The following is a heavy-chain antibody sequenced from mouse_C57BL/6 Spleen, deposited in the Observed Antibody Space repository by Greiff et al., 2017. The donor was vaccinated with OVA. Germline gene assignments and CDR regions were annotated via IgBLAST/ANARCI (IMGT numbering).Heavy chain of an antibody. J-gene: IGHJ4*01. D-gene: IGHD1-1*01. CDR2: IDPENGDT. CDR1: GFNIKDDY. V-gene: IGHV14-4*01. Sequence: EVKLMESGAELVRPGASVKLSCTASGFNIKDDYMHWVKQRPEQGLEWIGWIDPENGDTEYASKFQGKATITADTSSNTAYLQLSSLTSEDTAVYYCTTDTTVVPHAMDYWGQGTSVTVSS. CDR3: TTDTTVVPHAMDY.